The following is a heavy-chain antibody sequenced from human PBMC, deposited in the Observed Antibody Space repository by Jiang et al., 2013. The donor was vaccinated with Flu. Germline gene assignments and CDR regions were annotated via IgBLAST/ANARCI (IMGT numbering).Heavy chain of an antibody. J-gene: IGHJ3*02. CDR2: IYYSGST. CDR1: GGSISSYY. V-gene: IGHV4-59*01. D-gene: IGHD4-23*01. Sequence: GSGLVKPSETLSLTCTVSGGSISSYYWSWIRQPPGKGLEWIGYIYYSGSTNYDPSLKSRVTISVDTSKNQFSLKLSSVTAADTAVYYCARDTRTVVTNDAFDIWGQGTMVTVSS. CDR3: ARDTRTVVTNDAFDI.